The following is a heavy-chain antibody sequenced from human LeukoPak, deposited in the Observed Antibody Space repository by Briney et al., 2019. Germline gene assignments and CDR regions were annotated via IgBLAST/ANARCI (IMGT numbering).Heavy chain of an antibody. CDR3: VGYCGGDCYSGAY. CDR2: IRYDGSNK. J-gene: IGHJ4*02. V-gene: IGHV3-30*02. CDR1: GFTFSSYG. Sequence: GGSLRLSCAASGFTFSSYGMHWVRQAPGKGLEWVAFIRYDGSNKYYADSVKGRFTISRDNSKNTLYLQMNSLRAEDTAVYYCVGYCGGDCYSGAYWGQGTLVTVSS. D-gene: IGHD2-21*02.